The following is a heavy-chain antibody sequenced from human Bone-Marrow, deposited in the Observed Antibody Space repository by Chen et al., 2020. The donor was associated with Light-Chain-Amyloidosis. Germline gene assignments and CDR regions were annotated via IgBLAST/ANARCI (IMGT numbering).Heavy chain of an antibody. Sequence: EVQRGQPGPEVKKPGESLKISCRGSGNTFPNYWIGWVRQMPGKGLEWMGVIYPDDSDARYSPSFEGQVTISADKSITTAYLQWRSLKASDTAMYYCARRRDGYNFDYWGQGTLVTVSS. CDR3: ARRRDGYNFDY. V-gene: IGHV5-51*01. D-gene: IGHD5-12*01. CDR1: GNTFPNYW. CDR2: IYPDDSDA. J-gene: IGHJ4*02.